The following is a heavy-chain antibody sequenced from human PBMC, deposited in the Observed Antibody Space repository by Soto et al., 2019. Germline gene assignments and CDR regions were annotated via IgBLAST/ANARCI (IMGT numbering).Heavy chain of an antibody. V-gene: IGHV4-38-2*01. Sequence: SETLSLTCDVSGYSISNIIYWGWIRRPPGKGLEWIGSLSQSGGTYRNPSLRGRVTISVDRSKNHFSLQLRSVTAADTAVYYCAAGTLPGTRFYGMDVWRPRTTVTVSS. CDR3: AAGTLPGTRFYGMDV. D-gene: IGHD1-7*01. CDR1: GYSISNIIY. CDR2: LSQSGGT. J-gene: IGHJ6*02.